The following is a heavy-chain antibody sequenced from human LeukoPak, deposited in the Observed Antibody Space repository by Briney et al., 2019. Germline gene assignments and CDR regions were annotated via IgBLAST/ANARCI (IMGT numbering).Heavy chain of an antibody. D-gene: IGHD3-9*01. V-gene: IGHV3-21*01. J-gene: IGHJ4*02. Sequence: AGGSLRLSCAASGFTFSSYSMNWVRQAPGKGLEWVSSIRTSSDYIYYADSVKGRFTISRDDAKNSLCLQMNSLRAEDTAVYYCARDPHDILTGYPEYWGQGTLVTVSS. CDR3: ARDPHDILTGYPEY. CDR1: GFTFSSYS. CDR2: IRTSSDYI.